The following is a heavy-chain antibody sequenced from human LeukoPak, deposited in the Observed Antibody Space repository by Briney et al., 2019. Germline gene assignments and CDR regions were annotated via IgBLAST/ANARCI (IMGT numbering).Heavy chain of an antibody. Sequence: SGGSLRLSCAASGFTFSNYAVNWVRQTPGKGLEWVSSLRASGGITYYADSVKGRFTISRDNSKNTLFLQLNSLRAEDTAVYYCAKDRADVVPTMVLDYWGQGTLVTVSS. D-gene: IGHD5-12*01. CDR1: GFTFSNYA. J-gene: IGHJ4*02. V-gene: IGHV3-23*01. CDR2: LRASGGIT. CDR3: AKDRADVVPTMVLDY.